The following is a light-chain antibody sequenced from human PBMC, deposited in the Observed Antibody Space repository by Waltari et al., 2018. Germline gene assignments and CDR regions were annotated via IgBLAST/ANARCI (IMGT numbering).Light chain of an antibody. J-gene: IGLJ1*01. Sequence: QSALTQPRSVSGSPGQSVTISCTGPSRDVGGYHYVSWFQQHPGKVPKLLIYDVSERPSDVPDRFSGSKSANTASLTISGLQTEDEADYYCCSFAGSYTFVFGTGTRVTVL. CDR1: SRDVGGYHY. CDR2: DVS. V-gene: IGLV2-11*01. CDR3: CSFAGSYTFV.